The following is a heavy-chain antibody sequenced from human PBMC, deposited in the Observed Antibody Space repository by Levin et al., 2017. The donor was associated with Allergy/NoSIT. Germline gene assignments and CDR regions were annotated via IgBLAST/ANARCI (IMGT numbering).Heavy chain of an antibody. CDR3: ARGKIAAAGMGFDY. Sequence: GESLKISCKASGYTFTGYYMHWVRQAPGQGLEWMGWINPNSGGTNYAQKFQGRVTMTRDTSISTAYMELSRLRSDDTAVYYCARGKIAAAGMGFDYWGQGTLVTVSS. CDR2: INPNSGGT. D-gene: IGHD6-13*01. V-gene: IGHV1-2*02. J-gene: IGHJ4*02. CDR1: GYTFTGYY.